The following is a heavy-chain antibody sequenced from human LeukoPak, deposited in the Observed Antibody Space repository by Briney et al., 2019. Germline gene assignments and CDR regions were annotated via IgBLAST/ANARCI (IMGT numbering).Heavy chain of an antibody. J-gene: IGHJ4*02. V-gene: IGHV3-53*01. CDR3: ARDGPAQMVDLDY. D-gene: IGHD2-8*01. Sequence: GGSLRLSCAASGFTVSSNYMTWVRQAPGQGLEWVSVIYFGGTTYYADSVKGRFTISRDNSKNTVYLQMNSLRVEDTAVYYCARDGPAQMVDLDYWGQGTLVTVSS. CDR1: GFTVSSNY. CDR2: IYFGGTT.